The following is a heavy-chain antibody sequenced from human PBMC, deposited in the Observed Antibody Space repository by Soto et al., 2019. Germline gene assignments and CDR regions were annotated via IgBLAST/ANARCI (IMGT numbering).Heavy chain of an antibody. D-gene: IGHD3-9*01. J-gene: IGHJ4*02. CDR2: INPNSGGT. CDR1: GYTFTGYY. CDR3: ARASRPNYDILTGFYY. Sequence: EASVKVSCKASGYTFTGYYMHWVRQAPGQGLEWMGWINPNSGGTNYAQKFQGWVTMTRDTSISTAYMELSRLRSDDTAVYYCARASRPNYDILTGFYYWGQGTLVTVSS. V-gene: IGHV1-2*04.